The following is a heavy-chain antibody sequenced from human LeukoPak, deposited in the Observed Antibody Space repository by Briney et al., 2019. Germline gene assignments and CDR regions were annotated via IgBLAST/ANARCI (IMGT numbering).Heavy chain of an antibody. CDR3: ARDRDTAMVTIDY. Sequence: GGSLRLSCAASGFTFSNYWMSWVRQAPGKGLGWVANIKQDGSEKYYVDSVKGRFTISRDNAKNSLYLQMNSLRAEDTAVYYCARDRDTAMVTIDYWGQGTLVTVSS. V-gene: IGHV3-7*01. D-gene: IGHD5-18*01. CDR2: IKQDGSEK. J-gene: IGHJ4*02. CDR1: GFTFSNYW.